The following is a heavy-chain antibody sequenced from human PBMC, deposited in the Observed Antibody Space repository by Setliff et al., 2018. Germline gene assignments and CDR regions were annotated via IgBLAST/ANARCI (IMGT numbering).Heavy chain of an antibody. V-gene: IGHV1-18*01. Sequence: ASVKVSCKASGYTFTSYGISWVRQAPGQGLEWMGWISAYNGNTNYAQKLQGRVTMTTDTSTSTAYMELRSLRSEDTAVYYCARGWHYGSGSYYKGNYWGQGTLVTVSS. CDR2: ISAYNGNT. J-gene: IGHJ4*02. CDR1: GYTFTSYG. D-gene: IGHD3-10*01. CDR3: ARGWHYGSGSYYKGNY.